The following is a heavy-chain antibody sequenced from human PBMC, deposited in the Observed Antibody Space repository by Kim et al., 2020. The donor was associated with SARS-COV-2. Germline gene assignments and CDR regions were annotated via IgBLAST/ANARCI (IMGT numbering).Heavy chain of an antibody. CDR3: ARGSFQQGFDP. J-gene: IGHJ5*02. Sequence: GGSLRLSCEASGFTFSRYWRNFVRPGPVNVLVWFSLLKGASSDTHYADFGKGRFTISRDNAKNTLHLQLNSLGVEDTATYYCARGSFQQGFDPWGQGTLVTGSS. D-gene: IGHD6-13*01. CDR2: LKGASSDT. CDR1: GFTFSRYW. V-gene: IGHV3-74*01.